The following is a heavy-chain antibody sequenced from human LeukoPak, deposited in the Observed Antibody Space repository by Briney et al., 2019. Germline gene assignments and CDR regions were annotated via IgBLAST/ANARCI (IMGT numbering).Heavy chain of an antibody. J-gene: IGHJ4*02. CDR2: IYYSGST. CDR1: GGSISSTSYY. CDR3: ARARITIFGMTEYFDY. Sequence: SETLSLTCTVSGGSISSTSYYWGWIRQPPGRGLEWIGRIYYSGSTYYNPSLKSRVTISVDTSKNQLSLKLSSVTAADTAVYYCARARITIFGMTEYFDYWGQGTLVTVSS. V-gene: IGHV4-39*07. D-gene: IGHD3-9*01.